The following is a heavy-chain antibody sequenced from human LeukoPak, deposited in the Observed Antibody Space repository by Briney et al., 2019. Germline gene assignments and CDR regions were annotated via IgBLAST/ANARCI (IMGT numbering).Heavy chain of an antibody. Sequence: PGGSLRVSCAASGFTFSRYWMTWVRQAPGKGLEWVANINQDGSEKQYVDSVKGRFTISRGNAKNSLYLQMDTLRAEDTAVYYCARDDYSYWENWGQGTLVTVSS. CDR1: GFTFSRYW. V-gene: IGHV3-7*05. CDR2: INQDGSEK. D-gene: IGHD4-11*01. CDR3: ARDDYSYWEN. J-gene: IGHJ4*02.